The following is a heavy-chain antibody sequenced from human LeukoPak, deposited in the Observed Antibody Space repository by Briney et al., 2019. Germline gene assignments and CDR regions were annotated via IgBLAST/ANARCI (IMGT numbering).Heavy chain of an antibody. Sequence: AASVKVSCKASGYTFTGYYIHWVRQAPGQGLQWMGWINPNSGFAHYPQNFQGRLTMTRDTSISTVYMELSRLRSDDTAVYYCARGQQWLGAFDYWGLGTLVTVSS. CDR1: GYTFTGYY. CDR2: INPNSGFA. J-gene: IGHJ4*02. V-gene: IGHV1-2*02. D-gene: IGHD6-19*01. CDR3: ARGQQWLGAFDY.